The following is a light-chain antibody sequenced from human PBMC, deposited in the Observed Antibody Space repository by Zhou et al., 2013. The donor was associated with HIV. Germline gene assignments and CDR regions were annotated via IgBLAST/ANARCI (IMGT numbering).Light chain of an antibody. Sequence: EIVLTQSPDTLSLSPGERATLSCRASQSVSSSYLAWYQQKPGQAPRLFIYGASRRATGIPDRFTGSGSGTDFTLTITRLEPEDFTVYFCQQYGNSLTFGGGTKVEIK. CDR3: QQYGNSLT. CDR2: GAS. CDR1: QSVSSSY. J-gene: IGKJ4*01. V-gene: IGKV3-20*01.